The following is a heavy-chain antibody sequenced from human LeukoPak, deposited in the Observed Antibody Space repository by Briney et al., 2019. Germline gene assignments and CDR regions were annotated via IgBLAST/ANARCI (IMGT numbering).Heavy chain of an antibody. V-gene: IGHV3-30-3*01. J-gene: IGHJ6*02. CDR2: ISYDGSNK. D-gene: IGHD6-13*01. CDR3: AREKARSWYGRYYYYGMDV. CDR1: GFTFSSYA. Sequence: GRSLRLSCAASGFTFSSYAMHWVRQAPGKGLEWVAVISYDGSNKYYADSVKGRFTISRDNSKNTLYLQMNSLRAEDTAVYYCAREKARSWYGRYYYYGMDVWGQGTRSPSP.